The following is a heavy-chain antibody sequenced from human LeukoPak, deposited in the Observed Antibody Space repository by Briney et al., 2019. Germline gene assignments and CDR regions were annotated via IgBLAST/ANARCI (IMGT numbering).Heavy chain of an antibody. CDR3: AKWYDILTGYYKEPTSDAFDI. CDR2: ISGSGGST. CDR1: GFTFSSYA. Sequence: GGSLRLSCAASGFTFSSYAMSWVRQAPGKGLEWVSAISGSGGSTYYADSVKGRFTISRDNSKNTLYLQMNSLRAEDTAVYYCAKWYDILTGYYKEPTSDAFDIWGQGTMVTVSS. J-gene: IGHJ3*02. D-gene: IGHD3-9*01. V-gene: IGHV3-23*01.